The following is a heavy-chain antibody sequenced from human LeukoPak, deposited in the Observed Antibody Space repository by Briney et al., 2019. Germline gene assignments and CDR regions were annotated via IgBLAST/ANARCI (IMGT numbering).Heavy chain of an antibody. Sequence: SETLSLTCTVSGASINIRYHYWGWIRQSLGKGLEWIGSMDYTGDTYYSPSLQSRVTITVDTRRNAFSLNLHSMTAADTAVYYCVKSGTLLREGFNYWGQGTLVTVSS. CDR2: MDYTGDT. CDR3: VKSGTLLREGFNY. D-gene: IGHD1-1*01. V-gene: IGHV4-39*01. CDR1: GASINIRYHY. J-gene: IGHJ4*02.